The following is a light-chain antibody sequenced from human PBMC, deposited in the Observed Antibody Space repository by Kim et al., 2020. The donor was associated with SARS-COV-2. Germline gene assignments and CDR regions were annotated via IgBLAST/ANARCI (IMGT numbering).Light chain of an antibody. CDR1: SLSSYD. J-gene: IGLJ2*01. V-gene: IGLV3-19*01. CDR2: EKN. Sequence: AVGQTGRIKSQGDSLSSYDASWYQQKPGQAPVLVIYEKNNRPSGIPDRFSGSSSGNTASLTITGARAEDEADYYCNSRDSSGNHVVFGGGTKVTVL. CDR3: NSRDSSGNHVV.